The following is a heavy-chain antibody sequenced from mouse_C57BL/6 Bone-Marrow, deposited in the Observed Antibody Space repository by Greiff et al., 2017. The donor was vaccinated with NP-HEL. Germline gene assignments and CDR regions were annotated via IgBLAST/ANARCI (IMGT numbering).Heavy chain of an antibody. Sequence: EVMLVESGGGLMKPGGSLKLSCAASGFTFSDYGMHWVRQAPEKGLEWVAYISSGSSTIYYADTVTGRFTISRDNAKNTLFLQMTSLRSENTAMYYCARKYYGSSYYFDYWGQGTTLTVSS. J-gene: IGHJ2*01. V-gene: IGHV5-17*01. D-gene: IGHD1-1*01. CDR3: ARKYYGSSYYFDY. CDR1: GFTFSDYG. CDR2: ISSGSSTI.